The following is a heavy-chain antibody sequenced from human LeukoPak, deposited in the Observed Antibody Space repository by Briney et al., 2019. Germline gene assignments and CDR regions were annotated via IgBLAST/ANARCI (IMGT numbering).Heavy chain of an antibody. V-gene: IGHV3-23*01. D-gene: IGHD6-19*01. CDR1: GFXFKSAS. CDR2: ISGGGAGT. J-gene: IGHJ4*02. CDR3: AKDKGVAGTADFFDY. Sequence: GGSLRLSCVATGFXFKSASISWVRQAPGRGLEWVSTISGGGAGTYYAGSVKGRYTISRDNSKHTLYLQMNTLRAEDTAVYYCAKDKGVAGTADFFDYWGQGTLVTVSS.